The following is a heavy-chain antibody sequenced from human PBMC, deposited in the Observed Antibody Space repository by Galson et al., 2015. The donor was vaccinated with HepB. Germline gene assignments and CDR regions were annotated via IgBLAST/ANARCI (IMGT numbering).Heavy chain of an antibody. Sequence: SLRLSCAASGFTFSSYSMNWVRQAPGKGLELVSSISSSSSYIYYADSVKGRFTIPRDNAKNSLYLQMNSLRAEDTAVYYCARDVKQQLLSGYFDLWGRGTLVTVSS. J-gene: IGHJ2*01. CDR1: GFTFSSYS. D-gene: IGHD6-13*01. CDR2: ISSSSSYI. CDR3: ARDVKQQLLSGYFDL. V-gene: IGHV3-21*01.